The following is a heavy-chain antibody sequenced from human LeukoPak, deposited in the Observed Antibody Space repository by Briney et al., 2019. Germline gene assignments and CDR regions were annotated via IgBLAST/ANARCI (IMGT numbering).Heavy chain of an antibody. CDR3: AKGHTSLAP. Sequence: GGSLRLSCAASVLSFTTSWMSWVRQAPGKGLEWVASIEQDGSEKYYVDSVKGRFTISRGNAKNSLFLQMNSLRAEDTAVYYCAKGHTSLAPGGQGALVTVSS. J-gene: IGHJ4*02. D-gene: IGHD5-18*01. V-gene: IGHV3-7*01. CDR2: IEQDGSEK. CDR1: VLSFTTSW.